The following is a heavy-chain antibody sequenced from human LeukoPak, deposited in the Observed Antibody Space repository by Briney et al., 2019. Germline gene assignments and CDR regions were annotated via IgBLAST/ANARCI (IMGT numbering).Heavy chain of an antibody. CDR1: GFTFSSYA. D-gene: IGHD1-26*01. CDR3: AKESNGRRFDFDY. Sequence: GGSLRLSCAASGFTFSSYAMSWVRQALGKGLEWVSAISGSGGSIYYADSVKGRFTVSRDDSKNTLYLQMNSLRVEDTALYYCAKESNGRRFDFDYWGQGTLATVSS. J-gene: IGHJ4*02. V-gene: IGHV3-23*01. CDR2: ISGSGGSI.